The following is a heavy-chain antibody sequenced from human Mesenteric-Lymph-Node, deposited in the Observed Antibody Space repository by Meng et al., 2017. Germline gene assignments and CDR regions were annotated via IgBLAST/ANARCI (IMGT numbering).Heavy chain of an antibody. V-gene: IGHV4-39*01. J-gene: IGHJ4*02. CDR2: IYYSGRT. CDR3: ARLWFGERPPDY. Sequence: QLQLQESGPGMVKPSGALLLTGTASGGSISSSTYYWGWIRQPPGKGLECIGSIYYSGRTYYNPSLKSRVTMSVDTSKNQFSLKLSSVTAADTAVYYCARLWFGERPPDYWGQGTLVTVSS. D-gene: IGHD3-10*01. CDR1: GGSISSSTYY.